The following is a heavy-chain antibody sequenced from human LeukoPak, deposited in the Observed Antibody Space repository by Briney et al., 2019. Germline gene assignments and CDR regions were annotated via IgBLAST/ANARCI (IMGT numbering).Heavy chain of an antibody. CDR1: GGSISSYY. CDR3: ARLKGCSSTSC. CDR2: IYYSGST. V-gene: IGHV4-59*12. D-gene: IGHD2-2*01. J-gene: IGHJ4*02. Sequence: SETLSLTCTVSGGSISSYYWSWIRQPPGKGLEWIGYIYYSGSTNYNPSLKSRVTISVDTSKNQFSLKLSSVTAADTAVYYCARLKGCSSTSCWGQGTLVTVSS.